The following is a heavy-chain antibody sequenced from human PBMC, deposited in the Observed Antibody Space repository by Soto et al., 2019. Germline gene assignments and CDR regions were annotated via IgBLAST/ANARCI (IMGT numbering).Heavy chain of an antibody. Sequence: GGSLRLSCAASGFSFSSYALSWVRQGPGKGLEWVSSISASGGTANLADSVEGRCTISRDNSKSTLYLQLNSLRAEDTAVYYCAKLTYPSDSAGYYYERVSGWIDSWGPGTLVTVSS. CDR3: AKLTYPSDSAGYYYERVSGWIDS. CDR1: GFSFSSYA. J-gene: IGHJ5*01. D-gene: IGHD3-22*01. V-gene: IGHV3-23*01. CDR2: ISASGGTA.